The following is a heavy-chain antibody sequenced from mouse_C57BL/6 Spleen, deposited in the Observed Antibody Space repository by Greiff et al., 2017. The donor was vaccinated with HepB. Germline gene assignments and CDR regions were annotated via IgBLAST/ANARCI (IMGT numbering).Heavy chain of an antibody. J-gene: IGHJ2*01. Sequence: VQLKESGPGLVKPSQSLSLTCSVTGYSITSGYYWNWIRQFPGNKLEWMGYISYDGSNNYNPSLKNRISITRDTSKNQFFLKLNSVTTEDTATYYCARIYYGSSPFDYWGQGTTLTVSS. CDR3: ARIYYGSSPFDY. D-gene: IGHD1-1*01. CDR2: ISYDGSN. CDR1: GYSITSGYY. V-gene: IGHV3-6*01.